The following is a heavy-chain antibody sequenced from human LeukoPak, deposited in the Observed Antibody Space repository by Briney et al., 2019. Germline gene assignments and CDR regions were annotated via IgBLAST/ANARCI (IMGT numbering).Heavy chain of an antibody. CDR3: ARDPFRTIPGY. J-gene: IGHJ4*02. CDR1: GASINSYF. CDR2: IYHTGSS. V-gene: IGHV4-59*12. Sequence: PSQTLSLTCTVSGASINSYFWGWIRQPPGKGLEWIGFIYHTGSSNYNPSLRSRVTISADSSKNQFSLRLNSVTAADTAVYYCARDPFRTIPGYWGQGTLVTVSS. D-gene: IGHD2-2*01.